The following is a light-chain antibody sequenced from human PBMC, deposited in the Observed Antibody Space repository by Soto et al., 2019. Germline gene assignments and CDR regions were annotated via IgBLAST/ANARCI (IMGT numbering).Light chain of an antibody. J-gene: IGLJ2*01. CDR1: SSNIGSNT. V-gene: IGLV1-44*01. CDR3: AAWDDSLNVHVV. CDR2: SNN. Sequence: QSVLTQPPSASGTPGQRVTISCSGSSSNIGSNTVNWYQQLPGTAPKLLIYSNNQRPSGVPDRFSVSKSGTSASLAISGLQSEDEADYYCAAWDDSLNVHVVFGGGTKLTVL.